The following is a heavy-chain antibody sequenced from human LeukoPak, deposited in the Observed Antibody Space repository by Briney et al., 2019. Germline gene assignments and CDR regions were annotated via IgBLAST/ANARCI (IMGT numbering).Heavy chain of an antibody. Sequence: PGRSLRLSCAASGFTFDDYAMHWVRQAPGKGLEWVSGISWNSGSIGYADSVKGRFTISRDNAKNSLYLQMNSLRAEDTALYYCAKDIGFDGYYFDYWGQGTLVTVSS. CDR1: GFTFDDYA. V-gene: IGHV3-9*01. D-gene: IGHD3-9*01. CDR2: ISWNSGSI. J-gene: IGHJ4*02. CDR3: AKDIGFDGYYFDY.